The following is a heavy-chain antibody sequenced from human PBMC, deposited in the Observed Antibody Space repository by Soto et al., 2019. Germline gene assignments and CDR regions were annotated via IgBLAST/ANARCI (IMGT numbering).Heavy chain of an antibody. V-gene: IGHV3-30*03. J-gene: IGHJ4*02. CDR3: ARDLSRGYTCGLDY. Sequence: QVQLVESGGGVVQPGRSLRLSCAASGFTFSDFGMHWVRQAPGKGLEWVALISFDGAYEYCVDSVKGRFTISREDSKNTLYLKMDALRAEDTAVYYCARDLSRGYTCGLDYWGQGTLVTVSS. CDR2: ISFDGAYE. CDR1: GFTFSDFG. D-gene: IGHD5-18*01.